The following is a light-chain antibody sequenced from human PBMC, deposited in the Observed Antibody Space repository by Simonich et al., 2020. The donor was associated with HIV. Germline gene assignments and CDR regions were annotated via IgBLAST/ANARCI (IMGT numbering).Light chain of an antibody. CDR1: QGISSY. Sequence: AIRMTQSPFSLSASTGDRVTITCRASQGISSYLAWYPQKPGKAPKLLIYAASTLQSGVPSRFSGSGSGTDFTLTISCLQSEDFATYYCQQSYSTPYTFGQGTKLEIK. J-gene: IGKJ2*01. V-gene: IGKV1-8*01. CDR2: AAS. CDR3: QQSYSTPYT.